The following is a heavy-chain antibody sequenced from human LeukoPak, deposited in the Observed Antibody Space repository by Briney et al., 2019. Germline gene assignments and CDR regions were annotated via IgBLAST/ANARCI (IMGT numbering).Heavy chain of an antibody. Sequence: SETLSLTCTVSGYSISSGYYWGWIRQPPGKGLEWIGSIYHSGSTYYNPSLKSRVTISVDTSKNQFSLKLSSVTAADTAVYYCARVSYYGGSTPNDAFDIWGQGTMVTVSS. CDR3: ARVSYYGGSTPNDAFDI. CDR2: IYHSGST. V-gene: IGHV4-38-2*02. CDR1: GYSISSGYY. D-gene: IGHD4-23*01. J-gene: IGHJ3*02.